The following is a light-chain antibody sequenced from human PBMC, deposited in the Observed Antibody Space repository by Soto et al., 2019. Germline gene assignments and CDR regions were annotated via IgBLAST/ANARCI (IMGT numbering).Light chain of an antibody. CDR1: SSNIGAGYD. CDR2: DNN. Sequence: QSVLTHPPSVSGAPGQRVTISCTGRSSNIGAGYDVHWYQQLPGTAPKLLIYDNNNRPSGVPDRFSGSKSGTSASLAITGLQAEDEADYYCQSYDTSLTDVVFGGGTQLTVL. CDR3: QSYDTSLTDVV. J-gene: IGLJ2*01. V-gene: IGLV1-40*01.